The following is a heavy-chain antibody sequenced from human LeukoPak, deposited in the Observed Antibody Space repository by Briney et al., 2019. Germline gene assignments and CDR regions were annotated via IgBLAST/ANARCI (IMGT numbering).Heavy chain of an antibody. J-gene: IGHJ4*02. V-gene: IGHV3-23*01. D-gene: IGHD1-7*01. CDR3: AKEGGTGTRFDY. CDR2: ISGSGTGT. CDR1: GFTVSSNY. Sequence: TGGSLRLSCAASGFTVSSNYMSWVRQAPGKGLYWVSAISGSGTGTYYADSVKGRFTISRDNSKNMLYLQMNSLRAEDTAVYYCAKEGGTGTRFDYWGQGTLVTVSS.